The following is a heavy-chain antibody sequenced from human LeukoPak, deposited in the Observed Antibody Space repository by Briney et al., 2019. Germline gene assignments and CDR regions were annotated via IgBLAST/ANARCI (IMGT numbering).Heavy chain of an antibody. V-gene: IGHV4-61*02. CDR3: ARRATGPYLDAFDI. J-gene: IGHJ3*02. CDR2: IYTSANT. CDR1: GGSISSGSYY. Sequence: SETLSLTCTVSGGSISSGSYYWSWIRQPAGKGLEWIGRIYTSANTNYNPSLESRVTISVDTSKNQFSLKLNSVTAADTAVYYCARRATGPYLDAFDIWGQGTMVTVSS.